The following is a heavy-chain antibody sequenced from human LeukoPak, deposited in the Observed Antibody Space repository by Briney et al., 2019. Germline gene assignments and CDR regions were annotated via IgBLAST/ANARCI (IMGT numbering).Heavy chain of an antibody. CDR3: ARDGPWQWGLLFNYFDY. Sequence: GGSLRLSCAASGFTFSSYSMNWVRQAPGKGLEWVSYISSSSTIYYADSVKGRFTISRDNAKNSLYLQMNSLRDEDTAVYYCARDGPWQWGLLFNYFDYWGQGTLVTVSS. CDR1: GFTFSSYS. V-gene: IGHV3-48*02. CDR2: ISSSSTI. J-gene: IGHJ4*02. D-gene: IGHD1-26*01.